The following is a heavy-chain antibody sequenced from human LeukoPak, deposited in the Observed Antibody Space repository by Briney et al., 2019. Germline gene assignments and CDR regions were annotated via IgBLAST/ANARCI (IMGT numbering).Heavy chain of an antibody. Sequence: PGGSLRLSCEASGFTFSSYGTSWVRQAPGKGLEWVSTISGNGAKTYYADSVKGRFTISRDNSKNTLYLQMNSLKTEDTAVYYCTTGIRGDWGQGTLVTVSS. V-gene: IGHV3-23*01. J-gene: IGHJ4*02. CDR2: ISGNGAKT. D-gene: IGHD3-10*01. CDR1: GFTFSSYG. CDR3: TTGIRGD.